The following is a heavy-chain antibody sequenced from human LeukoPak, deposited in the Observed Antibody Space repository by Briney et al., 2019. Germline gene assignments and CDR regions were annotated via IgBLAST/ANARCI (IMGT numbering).Heavy chain of an antibody. CDR2: IIPIFGTA. D-gene: IGHD7-27*01. V-gene: IGHV1-69*06. CDR1: GGTFSSYA. Sequence: SVKVSCKASGGTFSSYAISRVRQAPGQGLEWMGGIIPIFGTANYAQKFQGRVTITADKSTSTAYMELSSLRSEDTAVYYCARGTGANGDAFDIWGQGTMVTVSS. J-gene: IGHJ3*02. CDR3: ARGTGANGDAFDI.